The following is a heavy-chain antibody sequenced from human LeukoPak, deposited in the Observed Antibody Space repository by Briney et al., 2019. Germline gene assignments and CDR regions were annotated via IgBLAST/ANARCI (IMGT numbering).Heavy chain of an antibody. Sequence: ASVKVSCKASGYTFTSYDINWVRQATGQGLEWMGWMNPNSGNIGYAQKFQGRVTMTWNTSISTAYMELSSLRSEDTAVYYCATAVAGKRGKFYGMDVWGQGTTVTVSS. J-gene: IGHJ6*02. V-gene: IGHV1-8*01. CDR2: MNPNSGNI. CDR3: ATAVAGKRGKFYGMDV. D-gene: IGHD6-19*01. CDR1: GYTFTSYD.